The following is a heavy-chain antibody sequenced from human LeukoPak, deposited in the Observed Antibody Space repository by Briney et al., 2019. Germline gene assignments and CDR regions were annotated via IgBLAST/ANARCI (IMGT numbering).Heavy chain of an antibody. CDR2: IYTSGST. D-gene: IGHD3-22*01. CDR1: GGSISSYY. V-gene: IGHV4-4*07. CDR3: ASAGEYYYDSSGYYFDYFDY. Sequence: SSETLSLTCTVSGGSISSYYWSWIRQPAGKGLEWIGRIYTSGSTDYNPSLKSRVTMSVDTSKNQFSLKLSSVTAVDTAVYYCASAGEYYYDSSGYYFDYFDYWGQGTLVTVSS. J-gene: IGHJ4*02.